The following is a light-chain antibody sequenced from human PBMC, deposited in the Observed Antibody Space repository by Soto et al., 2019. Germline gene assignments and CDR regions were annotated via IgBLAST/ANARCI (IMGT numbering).Light chain of an antibody. J-gene: IGLJ1*01. CDR3: CSYAGSLYV. CDR2: DVS. V-gene: IGLV2-11*01. Sequence: QSALTQPRSVSGSPGQSVTISCTGTSSDVGGYNYVSWYQQHPGKAPKLMIYDVSKRPSGVPDRFSGSTSGNTASLTISGLQSEDEAEYYGCSYAGSLYVFGTGTKLTVL. CDR1: SSDVGGYNY.